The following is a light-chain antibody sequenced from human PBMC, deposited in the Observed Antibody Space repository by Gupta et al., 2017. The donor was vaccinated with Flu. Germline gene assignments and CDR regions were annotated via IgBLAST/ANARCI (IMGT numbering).Light chain of an antibody. J-gene: IGLJ3*02. CDR2: DND. CDR1: TSNMGNNY. V-gene: IGLV1-51*01. Sequence: KVTISCSGSTSNMGNNYVCWYQQFPGTVPKVLIYDNDKRPSGIPDRFSGSKSGTSATLDITGLQPGDEADYYCETWDSRLSIGVFGGGTKLTVL. CDR3: ETWDSRLSIGV.